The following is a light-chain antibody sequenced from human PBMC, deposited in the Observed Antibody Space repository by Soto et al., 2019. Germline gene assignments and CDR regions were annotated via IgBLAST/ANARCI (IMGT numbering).Light chain of an antibody. CDR2: ATS. CDR1: QGIAPY. V-gene: IGKV1-27*01. CDR3: QKYNSAPLT. J-gene: IGKJ4*01. Sequence: RVTQSRSSLSAFVGDRVTITCRASQGIAPYLAWFQQKPGKVPKLLIYATSTLQSGVPSRFSGSGSGTDFTLTINSLQPEDVGTYYCQKYNSAPLTFGGGTKVDIK.